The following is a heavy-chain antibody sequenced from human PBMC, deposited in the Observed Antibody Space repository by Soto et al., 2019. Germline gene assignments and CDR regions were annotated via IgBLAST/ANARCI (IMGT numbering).Heavy chain of an antibody. V-gene: IGHV3-11*01. CDR3: ARQAARNYIDS. J-gene: IGHJ4*02. D-gene: IGHD6-6*01. CDR1: GFTFSDYS. CDR2: IDSRDRTL. Sequence: PGGSLRLSWAASGFTFSDYSMSWIRQAPGKGLEWLAFIDSRDRTLSYADSLKGRFTITRDNAKNSLYLQMHSLRADDTAVYYCARQAARNYIDSWGQGDVVTVSS.